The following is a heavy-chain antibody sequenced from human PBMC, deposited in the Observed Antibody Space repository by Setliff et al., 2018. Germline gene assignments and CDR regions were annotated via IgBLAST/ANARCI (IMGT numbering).Heavy chain of an antibody. CDR2: IIPSGGST. CDR3: AKSGDYSNRGHFDC. D-gene: IGHD4-4*01. Sequence: ASVKVSCKASGGTFSSYDISWVRQAPGQGLEWMGRIIPSGGSTSYAQKFQGRVTMTRDTSTSTVYMELSSLRSEDTAVYYCAKSGDYSNRGHFDCWGQGTLVTVSS. V-gene: IGHV1-46*03. CDR1: GGTFSSYD. J-gene: IGHJ4*02.